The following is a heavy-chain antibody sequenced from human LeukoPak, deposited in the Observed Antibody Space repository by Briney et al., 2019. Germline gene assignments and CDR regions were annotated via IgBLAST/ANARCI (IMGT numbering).Heavy chain of an antibody. CDR1: GYTFTGYY. J-gene: IGHJ4*02. V-gene: IGHV1-2*02. CDR3: ARDPPYSSYESARRFDY. D-gene: IGHD5-12*01. CDR2: INPNKGGT. Sequence: GASVKVSCKASGYTFTGYYMHWVRQAPGQGLEWMGWINPNKGGTNYAQNFQGRVTMTRDTSISTAYMELSRLRSDDTAVYYCARDPPYSSYESARRFDYWGQGTLVTVSS.